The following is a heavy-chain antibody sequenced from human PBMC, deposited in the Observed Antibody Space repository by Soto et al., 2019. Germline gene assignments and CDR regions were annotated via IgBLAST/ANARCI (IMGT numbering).Heavy chain of an antibody. CDR3: ARETRSGSYVDY. J-gene: IGHJ4*02. D-gene: IGHD1-26*01. Sequence: SVKVSCKASGGTFSSYAISWVRQAPGQGLEWMGGIIPIFGVPTYAQKFQGRVTFTADESTSTAYMELSSLRSEDTAVYYCARETRSGSYVDYWGQGTLVTVSS. V-gene: IGHV1-69*13. CDR2: IIPIFGVP. CDR1: GGTFSSYA.